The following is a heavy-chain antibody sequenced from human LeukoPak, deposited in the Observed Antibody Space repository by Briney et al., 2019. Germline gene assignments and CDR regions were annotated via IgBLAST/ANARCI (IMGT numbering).Heavy chain of an antibody. CDR2: ISYDGSNK. CDR1: GFTFSSYA. V-gene: IGHV3-30-3*01. Sequence: QAGRSLRLSCAASGFTFSSYAMHRVRQAPGKGLEWVAVISYDGSNKYYADSVKGRFTISRDNSKNTLYLQMNSLRAEDTAVYYCARGSSTSLTSYGMDVWGQGTTVTVSS. D-gene: IGHD2-2*01. CDR3: ARGSSTSLTSYGMDV. J-gene: IGHJ6*02.